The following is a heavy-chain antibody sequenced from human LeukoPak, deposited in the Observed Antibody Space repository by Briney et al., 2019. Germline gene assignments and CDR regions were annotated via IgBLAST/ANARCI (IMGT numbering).Heavy chain of an antibody. D-gene: IGHD2-15*01. Sequence: PGGSLRLSCAASGFTFSNYAMSWVRQAPGRGLEWVSAISTSGGSTYCADSVKGRFTISRDNSKNTLHLQMNSLRAEDTAVYLCARQLGYCSDGSCYFDYWGQGTLVTASS. J-gene: IGHJ4*02. CDR2: ISTSGGST. CDR1: GFTFSNYA. CDR3: ARQLGYCSDGSCYFDY. V-gene: IGHV3-23*01.